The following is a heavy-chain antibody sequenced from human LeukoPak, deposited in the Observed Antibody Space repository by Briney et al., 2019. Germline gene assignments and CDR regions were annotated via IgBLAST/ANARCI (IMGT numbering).Heavy chain of an antibody. CDR2: ISGSGGST. J-gene: IGHJ6*02. CDR3: AKVTIFGVVILPPLGGMDV. Sequence: GGSLRLSCAASGFTFSSYAMSWVRQAPGEGLKWVSAISGSGGSTYYADSVKGRFTISRDNSKNTLYLQMNSLRAEDTAVYYCAKVTIFGVVILPPLGGMDVWGQGTTVTVSS. D-gene: IGHD3-3*01. V-gene: IGHV3-23*01. CDR1: GFTFSSYA.